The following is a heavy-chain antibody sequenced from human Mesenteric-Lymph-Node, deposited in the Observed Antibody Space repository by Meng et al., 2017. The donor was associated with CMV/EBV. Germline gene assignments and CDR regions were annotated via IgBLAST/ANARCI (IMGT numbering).Heavy chain of an antibody. CDR1: GFSFDDYA. J-gene: IGHJ5*02. CDR2: INWIGDII. Sequence: GESLKISCAASGFSFDDYAMYWVRQAPGKGLEWVAGINWIGDIIAYADSVKGRFTISRDNSKNTLYLQMNSLRAEDTAVYYCARALRGRRITIFPWGQGTLVTVSS. V-gene: IGHV3-20*04. CDR3: ARALRGRRITIFP. D-gene: IGHD3-3*01.